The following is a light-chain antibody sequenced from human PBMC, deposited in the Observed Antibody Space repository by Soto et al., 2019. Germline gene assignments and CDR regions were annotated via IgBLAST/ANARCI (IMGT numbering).Light chain of an antibody. CDR2: DVS. V-gene: IGLV2-14*01. Sequence: QSALTQPASVSGSPGQSITISCTGTSSDVGGYNYVSWYQQHPGKAPKLMIYDVSNRPSGVSNRFSGSKSGNTASLTISGLQAEDEADYYCRSYTSSSTLYVLGTGTKVTVL. J-gene: IGLJ1*01. CDR3: RSYTSSSTLYV. CDR1: SSDVGGYNY.